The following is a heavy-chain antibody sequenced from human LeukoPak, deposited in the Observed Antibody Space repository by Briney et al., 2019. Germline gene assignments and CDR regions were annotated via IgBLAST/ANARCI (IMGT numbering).Heavy chain of an antibody. J-gene: IGHJ4*02. V-gene: IGHV4-38-2*02. CDR1: GYSISSGYY. D-gene: IGHD3-22*01. Sequence: SETLSLTCTVSGYSISSGYYWAWIRQPPGKGLEWIGSIYHSGSTYYNPSLKSRVTISVDKSKNQFSVKLTSVIAADTAVYYCARYPSEFYYYDSSGFYFDYWGQGTLVTVSS. CDR3: ARYPSEFYYYDSSGFYFDY. CDR2: IYHSGST.